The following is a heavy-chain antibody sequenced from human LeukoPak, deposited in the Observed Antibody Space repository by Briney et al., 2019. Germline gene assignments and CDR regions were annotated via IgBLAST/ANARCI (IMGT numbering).Heavy chain of an antibody. CDR1: GFTFSSYS. J-gene: IGHJ4*02. Sequence: PGGSLRLSCAASGFTFSSYSMNWVRQAPGKGLEWVSSISGSSSYIYYADSVKGRFTISRDNAKNSLYLQMNSLRAEDTAVYYCAREIAVAGTRGDYWGQGTLVTVSS. V-gene: IGHV3-21*01. CDR2: ISGSSSYI. CDR3: AREIAVAGTRGDY. D-gene: IGHD6-19*01.